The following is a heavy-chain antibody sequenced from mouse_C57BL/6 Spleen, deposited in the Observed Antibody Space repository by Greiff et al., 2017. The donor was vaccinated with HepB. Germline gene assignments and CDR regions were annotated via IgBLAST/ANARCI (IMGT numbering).Heavy chain of an antibody. Sequence: EVMLVESGGDLVKPGGSLKLSCAASGFTFSSYGMSWVRQTPDKRLEWVATISSGGSYTYYPDSVKGRFTISRDNAKNTLYLQMSSLKSEDTAMYYCARRGDYDYAMDYWGQGTSVTVSS. J-gene: IGHJ4*01. V-gene: IGHV5-6*02. CDR1: GFTFSSYG. CDR2: ISSGGSYT. D-gene: IGHD2-4*01. CDR3: ARRGDYDYAMDY.